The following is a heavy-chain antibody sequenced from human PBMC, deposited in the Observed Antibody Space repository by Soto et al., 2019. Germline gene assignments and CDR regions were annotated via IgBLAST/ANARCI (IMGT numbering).Heavy chain of an antibody. V-gene: IGHV4-39*01. Sequence: SETLSLTCTVSGGSISSSSYYWGWIRQPPGKGLEWIGSIYYSGSTYYNPSLKCRVTISVDTSKNQFSLKLSSVTAADTAVYYCARQCLNYYDSSGSHDAFDIWGQGTMVTVSS. CDR3: ARQCLNYYDSSGSHDAFDI. CDR1: GGSISSSSYY. D-gene: IGHD3-22*01. CDR2: IYYSGST. J-gene: IGHJ3*02.